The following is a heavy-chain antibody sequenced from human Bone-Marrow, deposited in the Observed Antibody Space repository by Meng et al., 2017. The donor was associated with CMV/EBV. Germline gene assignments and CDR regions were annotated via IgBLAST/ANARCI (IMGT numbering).Heavy chain of an antibody. CDR1: GYTFAIYA. CDR2: TNPAIGPP. CDR3: ARGAGSRSPVYNWFYP. D-gene: IGHD6-13*01. J-gene: IGHJ5*02. Sequence: GYTFAIYAMHWVRQAPGQKLEWLGWTNPAIGPPQYSQKFQDRVTITRDTSANTTYMELSGLRSEDTAVFYCARGAGSRSPVYNWFYPWGQGTLVTVSS. V-gene: IGHV1-3*01.